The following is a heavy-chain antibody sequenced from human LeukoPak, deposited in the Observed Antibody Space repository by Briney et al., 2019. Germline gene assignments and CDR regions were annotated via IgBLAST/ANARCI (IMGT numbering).Heavy chain of an antibody. D-gene: IGHD6-19*01. CDR3: ARAYREGPYSSGWYPSGY. Sequence: GGSLRLSCAASGFTFSSYSMNWVRQAPGKGLEWVSYISSSSSTIYYADSVKGRFTISRDNAKNSLYLQMNSLRAEDTAVYYCARAYREGPYSSGWYPSGYWGQGTLVTVSS. CDR1: GFTFSSYS. V-gene: IGHV3-48*04. J-gene: IGHJ4*02. CDR2: ISSSSSTI.